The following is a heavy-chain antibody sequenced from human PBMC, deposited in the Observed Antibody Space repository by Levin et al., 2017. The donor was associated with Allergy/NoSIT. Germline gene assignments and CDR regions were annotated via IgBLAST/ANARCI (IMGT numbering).Heavy chain of an antibody. CDR2: INGDGSDT. J-gene: IGHJ4*02. Sequence: GESLKISCAASGFTFSSYWMHWVRQAPGTGLVWLSRINGDGSDTNHADSVKGRFTISRDNARNTLFLQMNSLRVEDTGIYYCAREVALAGIRAYYWGQGALVTVSS. V-gene: IGHV3-74*01. CDR3: AREVALAGIRAYY. D-gene: IGHD6-19*01. CDR1: GFTFSSYW.